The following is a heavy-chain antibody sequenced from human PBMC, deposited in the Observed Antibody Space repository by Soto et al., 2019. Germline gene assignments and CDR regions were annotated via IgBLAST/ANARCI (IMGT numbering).Heavy chain of an antibody. J-gene: IGHJ4*02. D-gene: IGHD3-9*01. CDR2: ITPLFGTA. V-gene: IGHV1-69*01. CDR3: ARGWSYDILTGYSY. Sequence: QVQLVQSGAEVKKPGSSVKVSCKASGGTFSNYAISWVRQAPGQGLEWMGGITPLFGTASYAQRFQGRVTITADEFTSTAYMGLRSLRSEDTAIYYCARGWSYDILTGYSYWGQGTLVTVSS. CDR1: GGTFSNYA.